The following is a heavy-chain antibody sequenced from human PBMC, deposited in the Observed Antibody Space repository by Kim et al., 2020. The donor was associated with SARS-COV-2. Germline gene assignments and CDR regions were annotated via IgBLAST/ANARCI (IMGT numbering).Heavy chain of an antibody. J-gene: IGHJ4*02. V-gene: IGHV3-48*02. CDR3: ARDIYDSSGYNPIFDY. Sequence: GGSLRLSCAASGFTFSSYSMNWVRQAPGKGLEWVSYISSSSSTIYYADSVKGRFTISRDNAKNSLYLQMNSLRDEDTAVYYCARDIYDSSGYNPIFDYWGQGTLVTVSS. CDR1: GFTFSSYS. D-gene: IGHD3-22*01. CDR2: ISSSSSTI.